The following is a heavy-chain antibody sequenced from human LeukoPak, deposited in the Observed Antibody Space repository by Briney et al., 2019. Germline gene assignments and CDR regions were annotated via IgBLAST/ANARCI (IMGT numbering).Heavy chain of an antibody. J-gene: IGHJ3*02. V-gene: IGHV4-38-2*02. CDR2: MSHSGST. CDR1: GDSINSGHY. CDR3: ARDERGRLYSSSSHSGAFDI. D-gene: IGHD6-13*01. Sequence: SETLSLTCTVSGDSINSGHYGGWIRQPPGKGLEWIGIMSHSGSTYYNPSLKSRVTISVDTSKTQFSLKLSSVTAADTAVYYCARDERGRLYSSSSHSGAFDIWGQGTMVTVSS.